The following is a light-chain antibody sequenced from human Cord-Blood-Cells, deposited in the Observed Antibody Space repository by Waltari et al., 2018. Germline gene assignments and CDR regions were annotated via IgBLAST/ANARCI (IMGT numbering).Light chain of an antibody. CDR2: AAS. CDR3: QQSYSTPFT. J-gene: IGKJ3*01. Sequence: DIQMTQSPSSLSASVGDRVTITCRASQSISSYLNWYQQKPGKAPKLLIYAASSLQIGVPSRFSGSGSGTDFTLTISSLQPEDFATDYCQQSYSTPFTFGPGTKVD. CDR1: QSISSY. V-gene: IGKV1-39*01.